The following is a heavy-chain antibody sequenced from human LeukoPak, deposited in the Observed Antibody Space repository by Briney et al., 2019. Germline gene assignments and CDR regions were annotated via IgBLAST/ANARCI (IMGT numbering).Heavy chain of an antibody. CDR1: RYTFTGYY. V-gene: IGHV1-2*02. CDR2: INPNSGGT. Sequence: GASVKVSCKASRYTFTGYYMHWVRQAPGQGLEWMGWINPNSGGTNYAQKFQGRVTMTRDTSISTAYMELSRLRSDDTAVYYCARDFVAAAGTRWFDPWGQGTLVTVSS. J-gene: IGHJ5*02. CDR3: ARDFVAAAGTRWFDP. D-gene: IGHD6-13*01.